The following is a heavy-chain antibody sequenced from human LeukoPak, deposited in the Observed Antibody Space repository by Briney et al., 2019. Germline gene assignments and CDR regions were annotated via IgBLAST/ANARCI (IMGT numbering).Heavy chain of an antibody. CDR1: GGSTSSSSHY. J-gene: IGHJ5*02. CDR3: ARMYYYDSSGHYGYNWFDP. CDR2: IYYSGTA. V-gene: IGHV4-39*01. D-gene: IGHD3-22*01. Sequence: SETLSLTCTVSGGSTSSSSHYWGWIRQPPGKGLEWIGSIYYSGTAFYNPSLKSRVTVSVDTSKNQFSLRLTSVTAADTAVYYCARMYYYDSSGHYGYNWFDPWGQGTLVTVSS.